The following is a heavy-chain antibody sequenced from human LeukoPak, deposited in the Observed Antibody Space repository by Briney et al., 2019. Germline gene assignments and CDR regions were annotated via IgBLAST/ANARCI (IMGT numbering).Heavy chain of an antibody. CDR3: ARERYYDSSGPFDY. CDR2: IYYSGST. V-gene: IGHV4-59*01. Sequence: SETLSLTCTVSGGSISSYYWSWIRQPPGKGLEWIGYIYYSGSTNYNPSLKSRVTISVDTSKNQFSLKLSSVTAADTAVYYCARERYYDSSGPFDYWGQGTLVTVSS. CDR1: GGSISSYY. J-gene: IGHJ4*02. D-gene: IGHD3-22*01.